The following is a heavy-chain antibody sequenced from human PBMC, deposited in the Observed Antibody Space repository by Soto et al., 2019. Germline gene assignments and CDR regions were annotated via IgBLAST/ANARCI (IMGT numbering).Heavy chain of an antibody. D-gene: IGHD6-19*01. Sequence: QVQLQESGPGLVKPSGTLSLTCVVSGGSITSDHWWTWVRQPPGKGLEWVGEIGHGGSTRYSVSLKSRATISVDTFNNRFSLTLTSVTAADTATYYCAKGGDISGPGGGYSWFDPWGQGTLVTVSS. CDR1: GGSITSDHW. V-gene: IGHV4-4*02. CDR3: AKGGDISGPGGGYSWFDP. J-gene: IGHJ5*02. CDR2: IGHGGST.